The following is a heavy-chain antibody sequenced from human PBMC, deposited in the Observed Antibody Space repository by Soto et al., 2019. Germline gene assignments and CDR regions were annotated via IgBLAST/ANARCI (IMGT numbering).Heavy chain of an antibody. V-gene: IGHV4-38-2*02. CDR2: IYHSGTT. J-gene: IGHJ5*02. Sequence: SETLSLTCAVSGFSISSGYFWGWIRQPPGKGPEWLGSIYHSGTTYYDPSVKGRVTISVDTSKNQFSLKMSSVTAADTAVYYCARDSSGYYWFDPWGQGTLVTVSS. CDR1: GFSISSGYF. CDR3: ARDSSGYYWFDP. D-gene: IGHD3-22*01.